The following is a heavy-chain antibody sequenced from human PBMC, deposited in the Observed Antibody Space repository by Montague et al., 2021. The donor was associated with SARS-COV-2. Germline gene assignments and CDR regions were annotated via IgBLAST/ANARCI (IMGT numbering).Heavy chain of an antibody. CDR3: ARQVHIYCSSTSCPFDY. J-gene: IGHJ4*02. D-gene: IGHD2-2*01. V-gene: IGHV5-51*01. CDR1: GYSFTSYW. Sequence: QSGAEVKKPGESLKISCEGSGYSFTSYWIAWVRQMPGKGLEWMGIIYPEDSDTRYSPSFQGHVTISADKPMNTAFLQWSSLRASDTAIYYCARQVHIYCSSTSCPFDYWGQGTLVTVSS. CDR2: IYPEDSDT.